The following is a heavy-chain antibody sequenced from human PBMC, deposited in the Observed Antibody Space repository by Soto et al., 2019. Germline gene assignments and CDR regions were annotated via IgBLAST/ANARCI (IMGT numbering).Heavy chain of an antibody. Sequence: QVQLQESGPGLVKPSETLSLPCSVSGGSITGYYWNWVRQPPGKGLEWIGYIYFSGTTNYNPSLKSRLTISVDTSKNQFSLRLSSVTAADTAVYYCVRGYGGYNHYFDSWGQGTLVTVSS. J-gene: IGHJ4*02. D-gene: IGHD5-12*01. V-gene: IGHV4-59*01. CDR1: GGSITGYY. CDR2: IYFSGTT. CDR3: VRGYGGYNHYFDS.